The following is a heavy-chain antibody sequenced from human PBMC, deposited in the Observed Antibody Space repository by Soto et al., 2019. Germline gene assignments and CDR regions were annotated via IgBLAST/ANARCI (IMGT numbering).Heavy chain of an antibody. CDR2: ISGSGLKK. CDR3: AKNQGVELVPLATVDWFDP. D-gene: IGHD1-26*01. V-gene: IGHV3-23*01. Sequence: VGSLRLSCAASGFIFENFGMSWVRQAPGKGLEWISSISGSGLKKYYADSVKGRFTISRDNSKSTVYLELNNLSAEDTAVYHCAKNQGVELVPLATVDWFDPWGQGSVVTVSS. CDR1: GFIFENFG. J-gene: IGHJ5*02.